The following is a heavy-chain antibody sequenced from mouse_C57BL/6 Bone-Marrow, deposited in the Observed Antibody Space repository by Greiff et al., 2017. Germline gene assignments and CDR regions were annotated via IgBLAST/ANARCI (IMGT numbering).Heavy chain of an antibody. CDR2: INPNNGGT. CDR3: ARGDGSSYFDY. Sequence: EVQLQQSGPELVKPGASVKISCKASGYTFTDYYMNWVKQSHGKSLEWIGDINPNNGGTSYNQKFKGKATLTVDKSSSTAYMELRSLTSEDSAVYYCARGDGSSYFDYGGQGTTLTVAS. V-gene: IGHV1-26*01. J-gene: IGHJ2*01. CDR1: GYTFTDYY. D-gene: IGHD1-1*01.